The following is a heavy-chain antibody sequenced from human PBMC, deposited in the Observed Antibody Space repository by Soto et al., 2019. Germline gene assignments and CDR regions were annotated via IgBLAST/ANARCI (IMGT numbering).Heavy chain of an antibody. CDR3: ARTMVATQSRLYYFDY. CDR2: ISAYNGNT. CDR1: GYTFTSYG. D-gene: IGHD5-12*01. V-gene: IGHV1-18*01. Sequence: ASVKVSCKASGYTFTSYGISWVRQAPGQGLDLMGWISAYNGNTNYAQKLQGRVTMTTDTSTSTAYMELRSLRSDDTAVYYCARTMVATQSRLYYFDYWGQGTLVTVSS. J-gene: IGHJ4*02.